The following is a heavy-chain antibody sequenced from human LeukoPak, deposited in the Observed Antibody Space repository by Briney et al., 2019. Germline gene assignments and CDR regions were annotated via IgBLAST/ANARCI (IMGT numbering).Heavy chain of an antibody. V-gene: IGHV4-34*01. J-gene: IGHJ4*02. CDR1: GGSFSGYY. CDR3: ARDRGGPYGGNSDFDY. D-gene: IGHD4-23*01. CDR2: INHSGST. Sequence: PSETLSLTCAVYGGSFSGYYWSWIRQPPGKGLEWIGEINHSGSTNYNPSLKSRVTISVDTSKNQFSLKLSSVTAADTAVYYCARDRGGPYGGNSDFDYWGQGTLVTVSS.